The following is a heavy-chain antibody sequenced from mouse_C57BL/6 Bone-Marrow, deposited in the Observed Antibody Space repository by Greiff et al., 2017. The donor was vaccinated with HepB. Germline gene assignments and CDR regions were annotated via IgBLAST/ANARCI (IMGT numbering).Heavy chain of an antibody. V-gene: IGHV1-15*01. D-gene: IGHD1-1*01. Sequence: QVHVKQSGAELVRPGASVTLSCKASGYTFTDYEMHWVKQTPVHGLEWIGSIDPETGGTAYNQKFKGKAILTADKSSSTAYMELRSLTSEDSAVYYCTRSGYYGTQFAYWGQGTLVTVSA. CDR1: GYTFTDYE. J-gene: IGHJ3*01. CDR3: TRSGYYGTQFAY. CDR2: IDPETGGT.